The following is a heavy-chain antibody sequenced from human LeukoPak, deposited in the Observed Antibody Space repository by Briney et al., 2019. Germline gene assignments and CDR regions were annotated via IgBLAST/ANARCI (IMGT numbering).Heavy chain of an antibody. Sequence: GGSLRLSCAASGFTFSSYGMHWVRQAPGKGLEWVAVISYDGSNKYYADSVKGRSTISRDNSKNTLYLQVNSLRAEDTAVYYCAKDRSLVRGVIRAVYYYGMDVWGQGTTVTVSS. CDR1: GFTFSSYG. V-gene: IGHV3-30*18. J-gene: IGHJ6*02. CDR2: ISYDGSNK. CDR3: AKDRSLVRGVIRAVYYYGMDV. D-gene: IGHD3-10*01.